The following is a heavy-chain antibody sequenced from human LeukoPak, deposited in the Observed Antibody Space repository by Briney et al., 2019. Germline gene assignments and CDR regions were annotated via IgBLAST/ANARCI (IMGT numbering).Heavy chain of an antibody. CDR3: ARVGGAPLGAFDI. Sequence: SETLSLTCAVYGGSFSGYYWSWTRQPPGKGLEWIGYIYYSGSTNYNPSLKSRVTISKDMSKDQFSLRLTSVTAADTAVYYCARVGGAPLGAFDIWGQGTMVTVSS. CDR2: IYYSGST. J-gene: IGHJ3*02. D-gene: IGHD3-16*01. V-gene: IGHV4-59*01. CDR1: GGSFSGYY.